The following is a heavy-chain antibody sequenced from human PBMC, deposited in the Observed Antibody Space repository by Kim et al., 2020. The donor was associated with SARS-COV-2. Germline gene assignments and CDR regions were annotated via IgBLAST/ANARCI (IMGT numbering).Heavy chain of an antibody. CDR3: ARGPTNGDKIFQFDY. D-gene: IGHD4-17*01. Sequence: SETLSLTCTVSGGSISSYYWSWIRQPPGKGLEWIGYIYYSGSTNYNPSLKSRVTISVDTSKNQFSLKLSSVTAADTAVYYCARGPTNGDKIFQFDYWGQGTLVTVSS. V-gene: IGHV4-59*13. CDR1: GGSISSYY. J-gene: IGHJ4*02. CDR2: IYYSGST.